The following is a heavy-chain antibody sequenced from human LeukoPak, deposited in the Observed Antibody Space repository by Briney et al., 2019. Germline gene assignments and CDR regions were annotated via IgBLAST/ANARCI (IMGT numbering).Heavy chain of an antibody. Sequence: GVSLRLSCAASGFTFSDHYMDWVRQAPGKGLEWVGRIRNKVNSYITDYAASVKGRFSISRDDSKDSLYLQMSSLTPEDTAVYYCARTYYDSWSGYYGLDVWGQGTTVAVSS. CDR2: IRNKVNSYIT. CDR1: GFTFSDHY. CDR3: ARTYYDSWSGYYGLDV. V-gene: IGHV3-72*01. J-gene: IGHJ6*02. D-gene: IGHD3-3*01.